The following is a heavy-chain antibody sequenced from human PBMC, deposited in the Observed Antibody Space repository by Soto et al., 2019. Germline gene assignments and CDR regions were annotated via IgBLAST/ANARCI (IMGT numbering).Heavy chain of an antibody. Sequence: ASVKVSCKASGYTFSTYGITWVRQAPGQGLDWMGWINPFKGDTNSAARFQDRVTMTADTSTRTAYMELRSLRSDDTAVYYCARVKVPAAILGAFDLWGQGTLVTVSS. CDR3: ARVKVPAAILGAFDL. CDR1: GYTFSTYG. CDR2: INPFKGDT. V-gene: IGHV1-18*01. J-gene: IGHJ3*01. D-gene: IGHD2-2*02.